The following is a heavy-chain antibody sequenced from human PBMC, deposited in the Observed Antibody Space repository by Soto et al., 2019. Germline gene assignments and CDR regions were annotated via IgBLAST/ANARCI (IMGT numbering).Heavy chain of an antibody. Sequence: RLSCAASGFTFSSYAMSWVRQAPGKGLEWVSAISGSGGSTYYADSVKGRFTISRDNSKNTLYLQMNSLRAEDTAVYYCAKDHTDARVVVLDAFDIWGQGTMVTVSS. J-gene: IGHJ3*02. CDR2: ISGSGGST. CDR3: AKDHTDARVVVLDAFDI. V-gene: IGHV3-23*01. CDR1: GFTFSSYA. D-gene: IGHD2-15*01.